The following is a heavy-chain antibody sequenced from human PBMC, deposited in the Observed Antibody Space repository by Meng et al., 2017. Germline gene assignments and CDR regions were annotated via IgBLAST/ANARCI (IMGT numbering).Heavy chain of an antibody. D-gene: IGHD5-18*01. CDR1: GGSFSGYY. CDR3: ASSGYSYGYRFDY. J-gene: IGHJ4*02. V-gene: IGHV4-34*01. CDR2: INHSGST. Sequence: QVQLQQGGAGRLNPAAPPSLTCAVYGGSFSGYYWSWIRQPPGKGLEWIGEINHSGSTNYNPSLKSRVTISVDTSKNQFSLKLSSVTAADTAVYYCASSGYSYGYRFDYWGQGTLVTVSS.